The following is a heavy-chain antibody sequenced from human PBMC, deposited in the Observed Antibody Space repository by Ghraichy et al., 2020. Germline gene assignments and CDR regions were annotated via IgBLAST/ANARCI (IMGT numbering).Heavy chain of an antibody. V-gene: IGHV4-59*11. CDR2: IYYSGST. Sequence: SETLSLTCTVSGGSISSHYWSWIRQPPGKGLEWIGYIYYSGSTNYNPSLKSRVTISVDTSKNQFSLKLSSVTAADTAVYYCARAYYDFWSGYYYYYGMDVWGQGTTVTVSS. CDR1: GGSISSHY. J-gene: IGHJ6*02. D-gene: IGHD3-3*01. CDR3: ARAYYDFWSGYYYYYGMDV.